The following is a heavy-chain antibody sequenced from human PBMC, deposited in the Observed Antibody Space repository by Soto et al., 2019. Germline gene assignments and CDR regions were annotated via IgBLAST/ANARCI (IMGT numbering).Heavy chain of an antibody. Sequence: EVQLVESGGGLIQPGGSLRLSCAASGLTVSANYMNWVRQAPGKRLEWVSLLYSGGTAYYADSVRGRFTISRDNSKNTLYLQMNSLRVEDTAVYFCARARSSTMIVVTNHWYFDLWGRGTLVTVSS. V-gene: IGHV3-53*01. D-gene: IGHD3-22*01. CDR2: LYSGGTA. J-gene: IGHJ2*01. CDR1: GLTVSANY. CDR3: ARARSSTMIVVTNHWYFDL.